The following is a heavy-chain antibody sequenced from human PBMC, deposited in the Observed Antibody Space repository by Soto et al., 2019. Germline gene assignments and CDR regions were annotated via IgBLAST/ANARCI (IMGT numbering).Heavy chain of an antibody. CDR3: ARVARTYYYYSSGYNWFDP. CDR2: IYYSGST. V-gene: IGHV4-59*01. CDR1: GGSISSYY. J-gene: IGHJ5*02. Sequence: PSETLSLTCTVSGGSISSYYWSWIRQPPGKGLEWIGYIYYSGSTNYNPSLKSRVTISVDTSKNQFSLKLSSVTAADTAVYYCARVARTYYYYSSGYNWFDPWGQGTLVTVPQ. D-gene: IGHD3-22*01.